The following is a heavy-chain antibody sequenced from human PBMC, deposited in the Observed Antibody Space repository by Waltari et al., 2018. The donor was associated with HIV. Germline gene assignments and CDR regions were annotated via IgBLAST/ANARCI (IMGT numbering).Heavy chain of an antibody. Sequence: EVQLVESGGGLVQPGGSLRLSCAASGFTFSSYWMSWVRQAPGKGLDGVANIKQDGSEKYYVDSVKGRFTISRDNAKNSLYLQMNSLRAEDTAVYYCAGNYPREGYFDYWGQGTLVTVSS. V-gene: IGHV3-7*01. J-gene: IGHJ4*02. D-gene: IGHD4-4*01. CDR1: GFTFSSYW. CDR2: IKQDGSEK. CDR3: AGNYPREGYFDY.